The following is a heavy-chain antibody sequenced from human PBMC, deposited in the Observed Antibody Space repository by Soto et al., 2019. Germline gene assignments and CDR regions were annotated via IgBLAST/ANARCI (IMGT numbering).Heavy chain of an antibody. CDR2: IHAGNGDT. CDR1: GYTFSSYA. CDR3: ARVPRYTSDIVEVPAVMFDDWFVP. Sequence: QVQLVQSGAEVQKPGASVKVSCKASGYTFSSYAVQWVRQAPGQSLEWIGWIHAGNGDTKYSQKFHGRVTLTRDTSANTAYMDLSSLRSEDTAVYYCARVPRYTSDIVEVPAVMFDDWFVPWGQGTLVTVSS. J-gene: IGHJ5*02. D-gene: IGHD2-2*01. V-gene: IGHV1-3*01.